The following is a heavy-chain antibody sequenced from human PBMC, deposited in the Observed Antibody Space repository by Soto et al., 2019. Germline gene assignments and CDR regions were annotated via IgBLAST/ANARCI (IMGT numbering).Heavy chain of an antibody. V-gene: IGHV3-23*01. CDR2: MSGSGAST. D-gene: IGHD3-9*01. CDR1: GFTFRSYA. J-gene: IGHJ4*02. Sequence: EAQLLESGGGLEQPGGSLRLSCAASGFTFRSYAMAWVRQAPGKGLVWVSGMSGSGASTYYADSVKGRFTVSRDNSKNTLYLQMNNPGTEDTALYYCAKGSQDVMTGYYYFAYWGQGTLVTVSS. CDR3: AKGSQDVMTGYYYFAY.